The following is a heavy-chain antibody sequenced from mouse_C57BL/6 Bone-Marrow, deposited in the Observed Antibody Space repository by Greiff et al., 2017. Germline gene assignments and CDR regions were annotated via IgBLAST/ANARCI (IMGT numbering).Heavy chain of an antibody. V-gene: IGHV14-4*01. J-gene: IGHJ2*01. D-gene: IGHD2-3*01. Sequence: VQLKESGAELVRPGASVKLSCTASGFNIKDDYMHWVKQRPEQGLAWIGWMDPENGDTEYASKFQGKATITAATSSNPAYLQLSSLTSEDTAVYYCTTFDGYYGGYWGQGTTLTVSS. CDR2: MDPENGDT. CDR1: GFNIKDDY. CDR3: TTFDGYYGGY.